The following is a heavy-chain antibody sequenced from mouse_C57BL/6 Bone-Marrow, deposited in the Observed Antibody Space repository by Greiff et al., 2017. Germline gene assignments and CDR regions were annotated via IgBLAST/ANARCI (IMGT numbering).Heavy chain of an antibody. CDR1: GFTFSSYG. CDR3: ARHGRAFAY. V-gene: IGHV5-6*02. D-gene: IGHD3-1*01. CDR2: ISSGGSYT. Sequence: DVMLVESGGDLVKPGGSLKLSCAASGFTFSSYGMSWVRQTPDKRLEWVATISSGGSYTYYPDSVKGRFTISRDNAKNTLYLQMSSLKSEDTAMYYCARHGRAFAYWGQGTLVTVSA. J-gene: IGHJ3*01.